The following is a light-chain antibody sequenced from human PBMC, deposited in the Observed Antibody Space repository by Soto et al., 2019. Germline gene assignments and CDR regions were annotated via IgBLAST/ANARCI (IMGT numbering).Light chain of an antibody. CDR1: SSDVGGYDY. CDR3: SSFAAGKTDV. CDR2: EVS. V-gene: IGLV2-14*01. Sequence: QSVLTQPASVSGSPGQSITISCTGTSSDVGGYDYVSWYQQHPGKAPKLMIYEVSNRPSGVSNRVSGSKSGNTASLTISGLQAEDEADYYCSSFAAGKTDVFGTGTKLTVL. J-gene: IGLJ1*01.